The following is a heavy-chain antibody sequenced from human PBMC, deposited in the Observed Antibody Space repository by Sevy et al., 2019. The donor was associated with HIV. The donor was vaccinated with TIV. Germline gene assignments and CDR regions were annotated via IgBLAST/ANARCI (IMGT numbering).Heavy chain of an antibody. Sequence: SETLSLTCTVSGGSISSSSYYWGWIRQPPGKGLEWIGSIYYSGSTYYNPSLTSRVTISVDTSKNQFSLKLSSVTAADTAVYYCARQGREYYDFWSGHWGMDVWGQGTTVTVSS. D-gene: IGHD3-3*01. CDR3: ARQGREYYDFWSGHWGMDV. CDR2: IYYSGST. CDR1: GGSISSSSYY. V-gene: IGHV4-39*01. J-gene: IGHJ6*02.